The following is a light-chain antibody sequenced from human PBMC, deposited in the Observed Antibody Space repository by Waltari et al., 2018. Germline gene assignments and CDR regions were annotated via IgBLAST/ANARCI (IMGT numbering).Light chain of an antibody. J-gene: IGLJ2*01. Sequence: SYVLTQPPSVSVAPGQTARIPCGGNNIGRRTVHWYKQRPGQAPVLVVYDDTDRPSWLPEGFAGSNSGDTATLSISRVEAGDEADYYCHVWDSSSDPVVFGGGTKLTVL. CDR1: NIGRRT. V-gene: IGLV3-21*02. CDR2: DDT. CDR3: HVWDSSSDPVV.